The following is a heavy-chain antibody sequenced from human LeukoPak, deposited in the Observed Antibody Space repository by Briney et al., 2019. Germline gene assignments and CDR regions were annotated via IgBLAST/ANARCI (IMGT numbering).Heavy chain of an antibody. J-gene: IGHJ6*03. V-gene: IGHV3-23*01. CDR3: AKGSPAILYYCMDV. CDR2: ISGDGSFI. Sequence: GGSLRLSCAASGFTFTNYAVNWVRQAPGKGLDWVSAISGDGSFIYYAESVKGRFTISRDNSKGTVSLQMNSLRAEDTAVYYCAKGSPAILYYCMDVWGKGTTVTVSS. CDR1: GFTFTNYA. D-gene: IGHD2-21*01.